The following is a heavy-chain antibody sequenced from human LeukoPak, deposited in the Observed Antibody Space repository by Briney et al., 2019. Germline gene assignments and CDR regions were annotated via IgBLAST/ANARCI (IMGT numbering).Heavy chain of an antibody. CDR2: ISYDGNDE. CDR1: GFTFSVYA. Sequence: GGSLRLSCAASGFTFSVYAIHWVRQAPGKGLEWMAIISYDGNDENYADSVKGRFTISRDNSKNALYLQMNSLRAGDTAVYYCASSGYCSGGSCYSYWGRGTLVTVSS. V-gene: IGHV3-30-3*01. D-gene: IGHD2-15*01. CDR3: ASSGYCSGGSCYSY. J-gene: IGHJ4*02.